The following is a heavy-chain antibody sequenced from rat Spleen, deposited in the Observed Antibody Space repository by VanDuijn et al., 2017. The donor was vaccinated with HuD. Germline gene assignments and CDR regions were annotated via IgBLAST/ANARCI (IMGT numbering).Heavy chain of an antibody. Sequence: QVQLKESGPGLVQPSQTLSLTCTVSGFSLTSDGVSWVRQPPGKGLEWIAAVSSGGNTYYDSALKSRLSISRDASKSQVFLKMNSLQTEDTATYYCARDRGIPWDYWGQGVMVTVSS. J-gene: IGHJ2*01. V-gene: IGHV2S12*01. CDR2: VSSGGNT. CDR3: ARDRGIPWDY. D-gene: IGHD1-7*01. CDR1: GFSLTSDG.